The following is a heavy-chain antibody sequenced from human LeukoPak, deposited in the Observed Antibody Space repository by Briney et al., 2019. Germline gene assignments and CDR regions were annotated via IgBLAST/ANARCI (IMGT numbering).Heavy chain of an antibody. J-gene: IGHJ4*02. V-gene: IGHV4-59*12. D-gene: IGHD6-13*01. CDR3: ARGRSGSWYQFDY. Sequence: SETLSLTCTVSGVSISSYYWSWIRQPPGKGLEWMGYIYYSGSTNYNPSLKSRVTISVDTTKNQFSLKLSSVTAADTAVYYCARGRSGSWYQFDYWGQGTLVTVSS. CDR1: GVSISSYY. CDR2: IYYSGST.